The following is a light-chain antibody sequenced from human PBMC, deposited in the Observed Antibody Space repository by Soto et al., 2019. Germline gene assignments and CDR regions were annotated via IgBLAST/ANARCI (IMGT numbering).Light chain of an antibody. V-gene: IGKV1-5*01. CDR1: QSISSW. CDR3: QQYENYWT. J-gene: IGKJ1*01. CDR2: DAS. Sequence: DIQMTQSPSTRSATAGDRVTITCRASQSISSWLAWYQHKPGKSPKLLIYDASNLDSGVPSRFSGSGSGTEFSLTISNLQPDDCATYYCQQYENYWTFGQGTRVEIK.